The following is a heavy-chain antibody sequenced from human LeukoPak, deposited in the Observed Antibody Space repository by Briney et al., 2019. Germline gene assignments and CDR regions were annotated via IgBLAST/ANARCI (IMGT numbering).Heavy chain of an antibody. CDR1: GFTFSNDA. D-gene: IGHD2/OR15-2a*01. V-gene: IGHV3-23*01. CDR2: FGGSGGST. Sequence: GGSLRLSCAASGFTFSNDAMSWVRQAPGKGLEWVSTFGGSGGSTYYADSVKGRFTISRDTSKSTLYLQMNSLRTEDTALYFCTKTRGPGAFHPESWGQGTLVIVSS. CDR3: TKTRGPGAFHPES. J-gene: IGHJ5*02.